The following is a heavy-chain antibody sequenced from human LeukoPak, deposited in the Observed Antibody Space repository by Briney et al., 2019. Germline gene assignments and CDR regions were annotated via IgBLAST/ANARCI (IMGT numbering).Heavy chain of an antibody. V-gene: IGHV3-49*04. CDR1: GFTFGDYA. Sequence: PGRSLRLSCTASGFTFGDYAMSWVRQAPGKGLEWVGFIRSKVYGGTTEYAASVKVRFTISRDDSKSIAYLQMTSLKTEDAGVYYCTRFTIVGVVDAFDIWGQGTMVTVSP. CDR2: IRSKVYGGTT. D-gene: IGHD3-3*01. CDR3: TRFTIVGVVDAFDI. J-gene: IGHJ3*02.